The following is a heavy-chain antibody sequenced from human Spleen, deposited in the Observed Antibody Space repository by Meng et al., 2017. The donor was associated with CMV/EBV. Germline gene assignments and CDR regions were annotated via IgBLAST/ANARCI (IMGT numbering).Heavy chain of an antibody. CDR2: ISDSGGIT. D-gene: IGHD5-12*01. Sequence: SGFTFSSYAMTWVRQAPGKGLEWVSGISDSGGITYYADSVKGRFTISRDNSKNMVFLQVSSLTAEDTAVYYCAKGYSSSPLADFDYWGQGTLVTVSS. CDR3: AKGYSSSPLADFDY. V-gene: IGHV3-23*01. J-gene: IGHJ4*02. CDR1: GFTFSSYA.